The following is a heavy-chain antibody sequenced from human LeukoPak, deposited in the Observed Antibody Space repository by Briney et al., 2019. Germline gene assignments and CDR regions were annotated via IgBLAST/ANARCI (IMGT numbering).Heavy chain of an antibody. V-gene: IGHV3-30*03. Sequence: PGGSLRLSCAASGFTFSSFGMHWDRQAPGKGLEWVAVISYDGSNKYYADSVKGRFTISRDNSKNTLYLQMNSLRAEDTAVYYCARDNHGRYCSFTNCFDVDFWGQGTLVTVSS. D-gene: IGHD2-2*01. CDR3: ARDNHGRYCSFTNCFDVDF. J-gene: IGHJ4*02. CDR1: GFTFSSFG. CDR2: ISYDGSNK.